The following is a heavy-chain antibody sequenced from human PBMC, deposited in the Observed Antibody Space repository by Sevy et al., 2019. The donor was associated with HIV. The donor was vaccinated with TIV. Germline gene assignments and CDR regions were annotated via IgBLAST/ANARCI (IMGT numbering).Heavy chain of an antibody. CDR1: GGSFSGYY. D-gene: IGHD6-13*01. Sequence: SETLSLTCAVYGGSFSGYYWSWIRQPPGKGLEWIGEINHSGSTNYNPSLKSRVTISVDTSKNQFSLKLSSVTAADTAVYYCARGNPNEWEQLVERGHNWFDPWGQGTLVTVSS. CDR3: ARGNPNEWEQLVERGHNWFDP. J-gene: IGHJ5*02. CDR2: INHSGST. V-gene: IGHV4-34*01.